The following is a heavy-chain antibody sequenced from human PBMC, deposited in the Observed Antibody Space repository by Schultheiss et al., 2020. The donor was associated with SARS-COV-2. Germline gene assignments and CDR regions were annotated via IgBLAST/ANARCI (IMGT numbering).Heavy chain of an antibody. V-gene: IGHV1-18*01. CDR3: ARTGHYFDNSGIDY. CDR1: GYTFSIYG. CDR2: ISGYNGNT. J-gene: IGHJ4*02. D-gene: IGHD3-22*01. Sequence: GGSLRLSCKASGYTFSIYGIIWVRQAPGQGLEWMGWISGYNGNTKYVQNLQGRVTVTTDTSTSTAYMELRSLRSDDTAMYYCARTGHYFDNSGIDYWGQGTLVTVSS.